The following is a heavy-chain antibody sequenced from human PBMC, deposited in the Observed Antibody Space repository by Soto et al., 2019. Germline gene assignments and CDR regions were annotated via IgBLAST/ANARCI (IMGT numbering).Heavy chain of an antibody. CDR3: ARDPSYYGMDV. CDR2: INAGNGNT. CDR1: GYTFTSYA. J-gene: IGHJ6*02. Sequence: QVQLVQSGAEEKKPGASVKVSWKASGYTFTSYAMHWVRQAPGQRLEWMGWINAGNGNTKYSQKFQGRVTITRDTSASTAYMELSSLRSEDTAVYYCARDPSYYGMDVWGQGTTVTVSS. V-gene: IGHV1-3*05.